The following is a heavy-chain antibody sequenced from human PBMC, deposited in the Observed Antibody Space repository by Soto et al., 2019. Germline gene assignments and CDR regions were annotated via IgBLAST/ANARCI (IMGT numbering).Heavy chain of an antibody. CDR3: AHRPSYCSGGSCYSGFDY. CDR2: IYWDDDK. CDR1: GFSLSTSGVG. Sequence: QITLKESGPTLVKPTQTLTLTCTFSGFSLSTSGVGVGWIRQPPGKALEWLALIYWDDDKRYSPSLKSRLTITKDTSKNQVVITMTNMDPVYTATDYCAHRPSYCSGGSCYSGFDYWGQGTLVTVSS. D-gene: IGHD2-15*01. V-gene: IGHV2-5*02. J-gene: IGHJ4*02.